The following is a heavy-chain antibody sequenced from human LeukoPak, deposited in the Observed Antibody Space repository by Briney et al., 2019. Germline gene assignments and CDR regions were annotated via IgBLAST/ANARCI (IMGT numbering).Heavy chain of an antibody. J-gene: IGHJ4*02. Sequence: GGSLRLSCAASGFTFSSYGMHWVRQAPGKGLEWVAVIWYDGSNKYYADSVKGRFTISRDNSKNTLYLQMNSLRAEDTAVYYCARSGQEYSYGYVPYYFDYWGQGALVTVSS. CDR3: ARSGQEYSYGYVPYYFDY. CDR2: IWYDGSNK. CDR1: GFTFSSYG. V-gene: IGHV3-33*01. D-gene: IGHD5-18*01.